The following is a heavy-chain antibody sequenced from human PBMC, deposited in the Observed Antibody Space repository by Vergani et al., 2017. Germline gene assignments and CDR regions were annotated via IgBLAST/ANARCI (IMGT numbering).Heavy chain of an antibody. J-gene: IGHJ5*02. D-gene: IGHD6-19*01. CDR3: ARHSTVEWLVKLGWIDP. CDR1: GASIRSRNYY. Sequence: QLQLQESGPGLVKPSATLSLTCSVSGASIRSRNYYWGWIRPPPGKGLEWIASIYYSGSTYYIPSLKSRVTISVDTSKNQFSLKLSSVTAAHTAVYFCARHSTVEWLVKLGWIDPWGKGIRVTVSS. V-gene: IGHV4-39*01. CDR2: IYYSGST.